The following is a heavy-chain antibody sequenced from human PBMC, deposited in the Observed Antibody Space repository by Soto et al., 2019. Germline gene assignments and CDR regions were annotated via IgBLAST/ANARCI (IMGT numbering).Heavy chain of an antibody. CDR2: INPYSGNT. J-gene: IGHJ5*02. V-gene: IGHV1-18*04. CDR3: ARVNQSQYRRGDNWFDP. CDR1: AYTFSNYG. D-gene: IGHD3-10*01. Sequence: SVKVSCKASAYTFSNYGLSWVRQAPGQGLEWMGWINPYSGNTKYIQKLQGRVTLTTDTSTSTAYMELRSLRSDDTAVYYFARVNQSQYRRGDNWFDPWGQGTLVTVSS.